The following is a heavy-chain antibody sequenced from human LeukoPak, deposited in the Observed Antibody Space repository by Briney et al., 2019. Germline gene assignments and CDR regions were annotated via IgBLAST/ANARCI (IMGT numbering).Heavy chain of an antibody. V-gene: IGHV3-21*01. D-gene: IGHD6-6*01. Sequence: PGGSLSLSCAASGFTFSSYSMNWVRQAQGKGLEWVSSISSSSSYIYYADSVKGRFTISRDNAKNSLYLQMNSLRAEDTAVYYCARGRAPYSSSYYYGRDVGGQGTTVTVSS. CDR3: ARGRAPYSSSYYYGRDV. CDR1: GFTFSSYS. J-gene: IGHJ6*02. CDR2: ISSSSSYI.